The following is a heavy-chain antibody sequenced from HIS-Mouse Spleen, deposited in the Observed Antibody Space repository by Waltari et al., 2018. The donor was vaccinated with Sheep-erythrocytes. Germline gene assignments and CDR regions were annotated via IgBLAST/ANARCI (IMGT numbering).Heavy chain of an antibody. CDR3: ARVAAVTTYYFDY. V-gene: IGHV3-21*01. J-gene: IGHJ4*02. CDR2: ISSSSSYI. CDR1: GFTFSSYS. Sequence: EVQLVESGGGLVKPGGSLRLSCAASGFTFSSYSMNWVRQAPGKGLEWVSSISSSSSYIYYADSVKGRFTIYRDNAKISLYLQMSSLRAEDTAVYYCARVAAVTTYYFDYWGQGTLVTVSS. D-gene: IGHD4-17*01.